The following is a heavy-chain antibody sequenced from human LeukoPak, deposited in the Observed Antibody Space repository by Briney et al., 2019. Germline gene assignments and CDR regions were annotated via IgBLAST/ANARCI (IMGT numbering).Heavy chain of an antibody. J-gene: IGHJ4*02. Sequence: GGSLRLSYAASGFTFSGYAISWVRQAPGKGLEWVSAISGSGGSTYYADSVKGRFTISRDNSKNTLYLQMNSLRAEDTAVYYCAKAVGQWLVEFDYWGQGTLVTVSS. D-gene: IGHD6-19*01. CDR3: AKAVGQWLVEFDY. CDR2: ISGSGGST. CDR1: GFTFSGYA. V-gene: IGHV3-23*01.